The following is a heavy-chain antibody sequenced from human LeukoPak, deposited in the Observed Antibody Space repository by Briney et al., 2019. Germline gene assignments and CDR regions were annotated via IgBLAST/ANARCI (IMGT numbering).Heavy chain of an antibody. CDR3: AKATCGGDCYSWDFDY. CDR1: GFTFSSYA. V-gene: IGHV3-33*06. Sequence: GGSLRLSCAASGFTFSSYAMHWVRQAPGKGLEGVAVILYDGSNEYYADSVKGRFTISRDNSKNTLYLQMNRLRAEDTAVYYCAKATCGGDCYSWDFDYWGQGTLVTVSS. D-gene: IGHD2-21*02. J-gene: IGHJ4*02. CDR2: ILYDGSNE.